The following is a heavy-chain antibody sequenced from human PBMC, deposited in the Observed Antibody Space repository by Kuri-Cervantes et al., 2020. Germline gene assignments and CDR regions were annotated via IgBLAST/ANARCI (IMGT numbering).Heavy chain of an antibody. CDR2: VYSSGTT. J-gene: IGHJ4*02. V-gene: IGHV4-59*12. CDR1: GGSFSNYY. CDR3: ARYTYCSTGRCYEDY. Sequence: SETLSLTCAVYGGSFSNYYWTWIRQPLGKGLEWIGFVYSSGTTTYNPSLKSRVTISIDTSKNQFSLRLSSVTAADTAVYYCARYTYCSTGRCYEDYWGQGTLVTVSS. D-gene: IGHD2-15*01.